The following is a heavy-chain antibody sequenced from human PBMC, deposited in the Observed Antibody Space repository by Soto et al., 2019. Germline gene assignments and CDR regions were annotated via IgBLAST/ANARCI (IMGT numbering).Heavy chain of an antibody. Sequence: ASETLSVTCSVSGGSSISGGYYWSWIRQHPGKGLEWIGYIYYSGSANHNPSLKSRVTISVHTSSSQFSLELSSVTAADTAVYYCARGLISGSHYSGGWYYFDSWGQGTQVTVSS. V-gene: IGHV4-31*03. J-gene: IGHJ4*02. CDR1: GGSSISGGYY. CDR2: IYYSGSA. CDR3: ARGLISGSHYSGGWYYFDS. D-gene: IGHD1-26*01.